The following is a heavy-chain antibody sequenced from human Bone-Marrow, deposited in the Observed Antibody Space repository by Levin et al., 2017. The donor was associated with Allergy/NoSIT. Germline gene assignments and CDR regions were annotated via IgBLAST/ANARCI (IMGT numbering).Heavy chain of an antibody. V-gene: IGHV3-30*18. D-gene: IGHD3-3*01. Sequence: HPGGSLRLSCAASGFTFDNHDMLWVRQAPGKGLECVAIISYNGGKKYYADSVKGRLTVSRDSSRRTISLQLNSLRPDDTAVYYCAKPIFDFWSGYYYFGLDVWGHGTTVTVSS. CDR2: ISYNGGKK. CDR1: GFTFDNHD. J-gene: IGHJ6*02. CDR3: AKPIFDFWSGYYYFGLDV.